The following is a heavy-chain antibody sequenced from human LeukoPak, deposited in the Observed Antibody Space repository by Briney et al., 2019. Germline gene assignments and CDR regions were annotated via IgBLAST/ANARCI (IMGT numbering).Heavy chain of an antibody. D-gene: IGHD6-13*01. CDR2: ISWNSGSI. Sequence: GGSLRLSCAASGFTFDDYAMHWVRQAPGKGLEWVSGISWNSGSIGYADSVKGRFTISRDNAKNSLYLQMNSLRAEDTALYYCAKGTYSSSWYWYYYYGMDVWGQGTTVTVSS. CDR1: GFTFDDYA. CDR3: AKGTYSSSWYWYYYYGMDV. J-gene: IGHJ6*02. V-gene: IGHV3-9*01.